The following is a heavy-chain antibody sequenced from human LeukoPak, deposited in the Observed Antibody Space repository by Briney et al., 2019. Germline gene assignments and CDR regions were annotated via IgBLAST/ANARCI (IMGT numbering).Heavy chain of an antibody. Sequence: PSETLSLTCTVSGGSLGREFWTWIRQPPRKGLEWIGYIYDIGTNNYNTSLKSRVTIFVDTSRNQFSLNLTSVTAADTAVYYCARLYGSGPRGAFDIWGQGTLVTVSS. CDR1: GGSLGREF. V-gene: IGHV4-59*08. CDR2: IYDIGTN. J-gene: IGHJ3*02. D-gene: IGHD3-10*01. CDR3: ARLYGSGPRGAFDI.